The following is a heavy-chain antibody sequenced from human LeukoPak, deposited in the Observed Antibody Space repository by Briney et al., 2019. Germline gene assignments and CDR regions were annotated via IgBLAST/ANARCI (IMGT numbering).Heavy chain of an antibody. CDR1: GFTFSSYA. V-gene: IGHV3-23*01. J-gene: IGHJ4*02. Sequence: GGSLRLSCAASGFTFSSYAMSWVRQAPGKGLEWVSAISGSGGSTYYADSVKGRFTISRDNSKNTLYLQMNSLRAEDTAVYYCAKGGILYYDILTGYYHGGYFDYWGQGTLVTVSS. CDR3: AKGGILYYDILTGYYHGGYFDY. D-gene: IGHD3-9*01. CDR2: ISGSGGST.